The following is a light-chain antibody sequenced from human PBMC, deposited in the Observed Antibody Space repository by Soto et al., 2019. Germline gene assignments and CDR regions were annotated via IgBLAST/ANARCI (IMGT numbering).Light chain of an antibody. CDR1: QVVTSNY. CDR3: QQYGGSPRVT. J-gene: IGKJ4*01. Sequence: EIVLTQSPGTLSLSPGERATLSCRASQVVTSNYLAWYQQKPGQAPRLLIYGASSRATGIPDRFSGSGFGTDFTLTISRLEPEDFAVYYCQQYGGSPRVTLGGGTKVEIK. V-gene: IGKV3-20*01. CDR2: GAS.